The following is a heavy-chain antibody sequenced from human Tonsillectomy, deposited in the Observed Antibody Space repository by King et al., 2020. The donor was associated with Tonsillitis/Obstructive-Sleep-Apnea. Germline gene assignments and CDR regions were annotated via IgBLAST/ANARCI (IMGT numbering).Heavy chain of an antibody. CDR2: INSDGSNT. Sequence: VQLVESGGGLVQPGGSLRLSCAASGFTFSSYWMHWVRQAPGEGLVWVSRINSDGSNTSYADSVKGRFTISRDNAKNTLYLQMNSLRADDTAVCYCARDKEYSRGNNFDCWGQGTLVTVSS. CDR1: GFTFSSYW. V-gene: IGHV3-74*01. D-gene: IGHD6-6*01. J-gene: IGHJ4*02. CDR3: ARDKEYSRGNNFDC.